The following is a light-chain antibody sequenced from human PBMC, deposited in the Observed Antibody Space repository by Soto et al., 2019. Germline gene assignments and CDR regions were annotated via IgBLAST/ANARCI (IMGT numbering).Light chain of an antibody. CDR1: QSVSSN. V-gene: IGKV3-15*01. Sequence: EIVLKQSPGTLSLSPGERATLSCRASQSVSSNYLAWYQQKPGQAPRLLIYGAPTRATGIPARFSGSGSGTEFTLTISSLQSEDFAVYYCQQYNNWPRTFGQGSNVDIK. CDR2: GAP. J-gene: IGKJ1*01. CDR3: QQYNNWPRT.